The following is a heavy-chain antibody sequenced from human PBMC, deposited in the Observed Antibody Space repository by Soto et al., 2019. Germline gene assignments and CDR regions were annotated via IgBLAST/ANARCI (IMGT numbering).Heavy chain of an antibody. CDR2: FDPEDGET. V-gene: IGHV1-24*01. CDR1: GYTLTELS. Sequence: ASVQVSCKVSGYTLTELSMHWVRQAPGKGLEWMGGFDPEDGETIYAQKFQGRVTMTEDTSTDTAYMELSSLRSEDTAVYYCATVIRYAAVAVLPNWFDPWGQGTLVPSPQ. CDR3: ATVIRYAAVAVLPNWFDP. D-gene: IGHD6-19*01. J-gene: IGHJ5*02.